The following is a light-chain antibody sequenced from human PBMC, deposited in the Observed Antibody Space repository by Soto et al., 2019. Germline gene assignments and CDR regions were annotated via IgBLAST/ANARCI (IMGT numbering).Light chain of an antibody. J-gene: IGKJ4*01. CDR1: QSVSSN. Sequence: EIVMTQSPATLSVSPGERATLSCRASQSVSSNLAWYQQKPGQAPRLLIYGASTRATGIPARFSGSGSGTAFTLTISSLPSEDVAVYYCQQYNNWPPLTFGGGTKVEIK. V-gene: IGKV3-15*01. CDR3: QQYNNWPPLT. CDR2: GAS.